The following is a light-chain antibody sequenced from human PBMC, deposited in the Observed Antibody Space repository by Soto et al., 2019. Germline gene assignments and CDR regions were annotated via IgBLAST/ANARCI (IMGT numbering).Light chain of an antibody. J-gene: IGLJ2*01. V-gene: IGLV2-8*01. CDR1: SSDVGGYIY. CDR3: SSYARNRDVL. Sequence: QSALTQPASVSGSPGQSITISCTGTSSDVGGYIYVSWYQQHPGKAPKLMIYEVSKRPSGVPDRFSGSKSGNTASLTVSGLQAEDEADYYCSSYARNRDVLFGGGTKLTVL. CDR2: EVS.